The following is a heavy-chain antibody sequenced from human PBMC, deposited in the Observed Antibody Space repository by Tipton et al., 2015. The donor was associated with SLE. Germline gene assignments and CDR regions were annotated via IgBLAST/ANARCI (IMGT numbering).Heavy chain of an antibody. Sequence: LRLSCAVSDYSVTSNNWWAWIRQPPGKGLEWIGYIHYGGDIYYNPSLKSGVTLSLDTSLNQFSLKLSSVTAADTAVYYCARHDRNLYYYGSGPPPGWFDPWGQGTLVTVSS. CDR3: ARHDRNLYYYGSGPPPGWFDP. V-gene: IGHV4-28*02. J-gene: IGHJ5*02. CDR1: DYSVTSNNW. CDR2: IHYGGDI. D-gene: IGHD3-10*01.